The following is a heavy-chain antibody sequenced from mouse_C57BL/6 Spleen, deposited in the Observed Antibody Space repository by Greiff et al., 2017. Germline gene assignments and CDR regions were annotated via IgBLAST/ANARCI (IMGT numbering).Heavy chain of an antibody. Sequence: VQLQQSGAELVRPGASVKLSCKASGYTFTDYYINWVKQSPGQGLEWIARIYPGSGNTYYNEKVKGKATLTADKSSSTAYMQLSSLTSEDSAVYFCARDYDGYYMAYWGQGTLVTVSA. CDR2: IYPGSGNT. V-gene: IGHV1-76*01. J-gene: IGHJ3*01. CDR1: GYTFTDYY. CDR3: ARDYDGYYMAY. D-gene: IGHD2-3*01.